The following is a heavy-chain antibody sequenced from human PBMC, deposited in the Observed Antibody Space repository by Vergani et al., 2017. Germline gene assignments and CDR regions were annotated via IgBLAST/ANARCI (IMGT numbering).Heavy chain of an antibody. Sequence: EVRLLESGGGLVQPGGSLRLSCAASGFTFNIYAMSWVRQAPGKGLEWVSTITYNGGRTYYADSVTGRFTISRDNSKNTLFLQLKTLRAEDTGVYYCAKDGWRTYSSSWYGDYFDYWGQGTLVTVSS. CDR1: GFTFNIYA. V-gene: IGHV3-23*01. J-gene: IGHJ4*02. CDR3: AKDGWRTYSSSWYGDYFDY. D-gene: IGHD6-13*01. CDR2: ITYNGGRT.